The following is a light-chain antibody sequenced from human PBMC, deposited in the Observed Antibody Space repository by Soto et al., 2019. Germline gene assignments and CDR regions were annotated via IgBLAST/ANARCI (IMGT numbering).Light chain of an antibody. CDR2: TAS. CDR1: QSISYW. J-gene: IGKJ4*01. Sequence: DIQLTQSPSTLSASVGDRVTITCRASQSISYWLAWYQQKPGKAPKLLIYTASNLNSGVPSRFSGSGSGTEFTLTISSLQPDDFATYHCQQYDGYSVLTFGGGTKVEIK. CDR3: QQYDGYSVLT. V-gene: IGKV1-5*03.